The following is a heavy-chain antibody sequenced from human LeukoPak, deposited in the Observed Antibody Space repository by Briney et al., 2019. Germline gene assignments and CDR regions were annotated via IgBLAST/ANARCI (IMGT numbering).Heavy chain of an antibody. J-gene: IGHJ5*02. Sequence: GGSLRLSCAASGFNFGNAWMYWVRQAPGKGLEWVSIISLDGSTEFYADSVKGRFTISRDTASNTMHLEMNNLRIEDTAVYYCMRDYMGWFDPWGQGSLVTVSS. V-gene: IGHV3-30-3*01. CDR3: MRDYMGWFDP. CDR2: ISLDGSTE. D-gene: IGHD3-10*01. CDR1: GFNFGNAW.